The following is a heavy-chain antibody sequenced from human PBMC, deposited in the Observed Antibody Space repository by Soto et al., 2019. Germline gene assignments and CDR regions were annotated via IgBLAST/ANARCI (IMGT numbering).Heavy chain of an antibody. CDR3: ARDEAFDI. V-gene: IGHV3-66*01. CDR1: GFTVSSNY. J-gene: IGHJ3*02. Sequence: EVQLVESGGGLVQPGGSLRLSCAASGFTVSSNYMSWVRQAPGKGLEWVSVSYSGGSTYYADSVKGRFTISRDNSKNTMYLQMNSLRAEDTAVYYCARDEAFDIWGQGTMDTVSS. CDR2: SYSGGST.